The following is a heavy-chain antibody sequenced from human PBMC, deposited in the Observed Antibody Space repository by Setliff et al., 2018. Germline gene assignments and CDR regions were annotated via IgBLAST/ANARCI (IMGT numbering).Heavy chain of an antibody. CDR2: IYYSGST. D-gene: IGHD3-16*01. J-gene: IGHJ4*02. Sequence: LSETLSLTCTVSGGSISSYYWSWIRQPPGKRLEWIGYIYYSGSTNYNPSLESRVTISVDTSKSQFSLRLNSATAADTAVYYCARLRGAFDYWGQGTLVTVSS. CDR3: ARLRGAFDY. CDR1: GGSISSYY. V-gene: IGHV4-59*01.